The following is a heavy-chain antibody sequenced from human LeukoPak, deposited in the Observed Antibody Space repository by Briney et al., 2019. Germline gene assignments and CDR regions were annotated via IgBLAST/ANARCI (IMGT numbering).Heavy chain of an antibody. Sequence: GASVKVSCKASGYTFTGYYMHWVRQAPGQGLEWMGRIIPILGIANYAQKFQGRVTITADTSTSTAYMELSSLRSEDTGVYYCARALYCSSTSCYYYYGMDVWGQGTTVTVSS. CDR3: ARALYCSSTSCYYYYGMDV. CDR1: GYTFTGYY. J-gene: IGHJ6*02. D-gene: IGHD2-2*01. CDR2: IIPILGIA. V-gene: IGHV1-69*04.